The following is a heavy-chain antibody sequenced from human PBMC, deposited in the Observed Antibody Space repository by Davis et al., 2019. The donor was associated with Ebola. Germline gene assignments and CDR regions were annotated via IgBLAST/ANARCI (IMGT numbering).Heavy chain of an antibody. CDR3: ATVLRYFDWLSTYPRSFDY. V-gene: IGHV1-18*01. CDR1: GYTFTSYG. J-gene: IGHJ4*02. Sequence: AASVKVSCKASGYTFTSYGISWVRQAPGQGLEWMGWISAYNGNTNYAQKLQGRVTMTEDTSTDTAYMELSSLRSEDTAVYYCATVLRYFDWLSTYPRSFDYWGQGTLVTASS. CDR2: ISAYNGNT. D-gene: IGHD3-9*01.